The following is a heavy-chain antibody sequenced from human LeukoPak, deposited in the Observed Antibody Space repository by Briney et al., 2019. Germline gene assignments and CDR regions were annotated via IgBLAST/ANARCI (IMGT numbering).Heavy chain of an antibody. CDR2: ITSSSSYI. Sequence: PGGSLRLSCAASGFTFSSYTMNWVRQAPGKGLEWVSSITSSSSYIYYADSVKGRFTISRDNAKNSLYLQMNSLRAEDTAVYYCARLNDDYDRANFDYWGQGTLLTVSS. J-gene: IGHJ4*02. D-gene: IGHD4-17*01. CDR3: ARLNDDYDRANFDY. CDR1: GFTFSSYT. V-gene: IGHV3-21*01.